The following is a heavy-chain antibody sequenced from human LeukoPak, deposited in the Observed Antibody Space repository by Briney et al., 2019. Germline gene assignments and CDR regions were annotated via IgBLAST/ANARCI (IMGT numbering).Heavy chain of an antibody. CDR2: INPNSGGT. J-gene: IGHJ4*02. D-gene: IGHD6-19*01. CDR1: GYTFNGYY. Sequence: ASVKVSCKASGYTFNGYYMHWVRQAPGQGLEWMGWINPNSGGTNYAQKFQGRVTMTRDTSISTAYMEMSRLRSDDTAVYYCARVTVAGYFDYWGQGTLVTVSS. CDR3: ARVTVAGYFDY. V-gene: IGHV1-2*02.